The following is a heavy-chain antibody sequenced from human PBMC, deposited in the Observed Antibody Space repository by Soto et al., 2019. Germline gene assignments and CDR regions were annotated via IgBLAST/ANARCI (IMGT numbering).Heavy chain of an antibody. D-gene: IGHD3-16*01. V-gene: IGHV1-24*01. CDR3: VTGADALIGLGQSHFAS. Sequence: ASVKVSCKVSGYTLTEYSMHWVRQPPGKGLEWMGGFDPEEGETKYAQKFQGRVTMTEDTSTDTAYMELSGLRSEDTAVYYCVTGADALIGLGQSHFASWGQGTQVTVPS. CDR2: FDPEEGET. J-gene: IGHJ4*02. CDR1: GYTLTEYS.